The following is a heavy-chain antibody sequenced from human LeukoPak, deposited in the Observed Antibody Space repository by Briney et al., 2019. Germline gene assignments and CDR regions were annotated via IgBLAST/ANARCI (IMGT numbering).Heavy chain of an antibody. D-gene: IGHD3-22*01. CDR2: INPNSGGT. CDR1: GYTFTGYY. Sequence: GAPVKVSCKASGYTFTGYYMHWVRQAPGQGLEWMGWINPNSGGTNYAQKFQGRVTMTRDTSISTAYMELSRLRSDDTAVYYCASSLGYYDSSGYFGYWGQGTLVTVSS. CDR3: ASSLGYYDSSGYFGY. J-gene: IGHJ4*02. V-gene: IGHV1-2*02.